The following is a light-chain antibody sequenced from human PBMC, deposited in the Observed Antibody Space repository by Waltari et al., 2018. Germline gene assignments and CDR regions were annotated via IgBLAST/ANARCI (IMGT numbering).Light chain of an antibody. V-gene: IGLV3-21*04. CDR3: QVWDNYSDHWV. J-gene: IGLJ3*02. CDR1: NLGTRR. Sequence: SYVLTQPPSLSVAPAKTARMTCGVNNLGTRRVHWCQQKAGQAPVVVISYDNHRPSRIPERFSASNSGNMATLTISRVEAGDEADYYCQVWDNYSDHWVFGGGTKLTVL. CDR2: YDN.